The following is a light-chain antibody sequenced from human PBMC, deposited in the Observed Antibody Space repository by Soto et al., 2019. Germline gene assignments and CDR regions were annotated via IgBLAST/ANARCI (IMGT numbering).Light chain of an antibody. V-gene: IGKV3-15*01. CDR2: GAS. Sequence: EIVMTQSPATLSVSPGERATLSCRASQSVSSNLAWYQQKPGQAPRLLIYGASTRATGVPTRFSGSGSGTEFTLTVSSLQSEDVAVYYCQQYYNNPQAFGQGTKVEIK. J-gene: IGKJ1*01. CDR1: QSVSSN. CDR3: QQYYNNPQA.